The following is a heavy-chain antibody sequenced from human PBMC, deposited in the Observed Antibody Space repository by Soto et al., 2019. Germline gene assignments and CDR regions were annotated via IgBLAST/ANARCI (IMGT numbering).Heavy chain of an antibody. Sequence: GGSLRLSCAASGFSFSSYAMSWLRQAPGKGLEWVSTISGSDGKTFYADSEKGRFSISRDTSDNMLYLQMNSLRDDDTAVYYCARWSYLDYWGQGARVTVSS. CDR1: GFSFSSYA. J-gene: IGHJ4*02. CDR2: ISGSDGKT. D-gene: IGHD2-15*01. CDR3: ARWSYLDY. V-gene: IGHV3-23*01.